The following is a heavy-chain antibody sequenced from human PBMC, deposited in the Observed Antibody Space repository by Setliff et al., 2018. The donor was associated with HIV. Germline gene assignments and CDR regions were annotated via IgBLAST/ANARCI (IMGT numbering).Heavy chain of an antibody. Sequence: VASVKVSCKASGYTFTNYAMHWVRQAPGQRLEWMGWINAGNGDTKYSQKFQGRVTFTRDTSASAAYMDLSSLRSEDTAVYYCARIWGIPPLYYFDYWGQGTLVTVSS. J-gene: IGHJ4*02. CDR1: GYTFTNYA. CDR3: ARIWGIPPLYYFDY. CDR2: INAGNGDT. V-gene: IGHV1-3*01. D-gene: IGHD3-16*01.